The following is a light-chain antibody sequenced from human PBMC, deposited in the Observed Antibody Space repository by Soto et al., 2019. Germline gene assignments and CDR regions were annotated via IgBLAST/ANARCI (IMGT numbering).Light chain of an antibody. V-gene: IGKV3-20*01. CDR2: GAS. Sequence: EIVLTQSPGTLSLSPGERATLSCTASQSVSSSYLAWYQQRPGQAPRLLIYGASSRAPGIPDRFSGSGSGTDFTLTISRLEPEDFAVYYCQQYGSSPPITFGQGTRLEIK. CDR1: QSVSSSY. CDR3: QQYGSSPPIT. J-gene: IGKJ5*01.